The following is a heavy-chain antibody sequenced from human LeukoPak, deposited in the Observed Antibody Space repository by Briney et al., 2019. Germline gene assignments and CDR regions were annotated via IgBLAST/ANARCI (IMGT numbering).Heavy chain of an antibody. CDR3: AKGPEDSSGYYLDY. CDR2: ISGSGGST. Sequence: PGGSLRLSCAASGFTFSSYAMSWVRQAPGKGLEWGSAISGSGGSTYYADSVKGRFTISRDNSKNTLYLQMNSLRAEDTAVYYCAKGPEDSSGYYLDYWGQGTLVTVSS. V-gene: IGHV3-23*01. D-gene: IGHD3-22*01. J-gene: IGHJ4*02. CDR1: GFTFSSYA.